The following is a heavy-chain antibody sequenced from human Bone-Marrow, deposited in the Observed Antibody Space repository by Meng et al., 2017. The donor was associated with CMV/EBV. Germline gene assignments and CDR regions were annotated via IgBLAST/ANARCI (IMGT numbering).Heavy chain of an antibody. CDR1: GGSVSSGSYY. D-gene: IGHD2-8*01. V-gene: IGHV3-30*03. Sequence: LSLTCTVSGGSVSSGSYYWSWIRQPPGKGLEWVTGIKYDGTEKYYADSVRGRFTVSRDNSKNVLYLEMKSLRTEDTALYSFSYYRRIFSSFPYWGRGTLVTASS. CDR3: SYYRRIFSSFPY. CDR2: IKYDGTEK. J-gene: IGHJ4*02.